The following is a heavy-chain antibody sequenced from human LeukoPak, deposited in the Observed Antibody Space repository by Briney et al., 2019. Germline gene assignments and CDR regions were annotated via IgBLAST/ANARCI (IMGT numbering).Heavy chain of an antibody. CDR1: GGSISSYY. Sequence: SETLSLTCTVSGGSISSYYWSWIRQPAGKGLEWIGRIYTSGSTNYNPSLKSRVTMSVDTSKNQFSLKLSSVTAADTAVYYCARDRYYYDSSGYYPLAHWGQGTLVTVSS. CDR3: ARDRYYYDSSGYYPLAH. D-gene: IGHD3-22*01. V-gene: IGHV4-4*07. CDR2: IYTSGST. J-gene: IGHJ4*02.